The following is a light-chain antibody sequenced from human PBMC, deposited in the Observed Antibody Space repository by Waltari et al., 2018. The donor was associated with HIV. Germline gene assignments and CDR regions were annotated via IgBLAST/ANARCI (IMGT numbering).Light chain of an antibody. Sequence: QSALTQPPSASGSPGQSVTISRTGTSSHVGPYDYVSWYQQHPGKAPKLIISDVSQRPSGVPDRFSGSKSANTASLTISGLQAEDEADYYCCSYAGSYTYVLFGGGTQLTVL. CDR1: SSHVGPYDY. CDR3: CSYAGSYTYVL. CDR2: DVS. J-gene: IGLJ2*01. V-gene: IGLV2-11*01.